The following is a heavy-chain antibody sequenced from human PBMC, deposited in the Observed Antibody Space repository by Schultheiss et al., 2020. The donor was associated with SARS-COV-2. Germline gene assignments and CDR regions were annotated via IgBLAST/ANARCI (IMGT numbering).Heavy chain of an antibody. Sequence: SQTLSLTCTVSGGSISSGGYFWTWIRQRPGTGLEWIGYISYSGSTYYNPSLKSRLTISVDMSQNHLSLKLSSVTAADTAIYYCARALGSAYSYGMDVWGQGTTVTVSS. CDR3: ARALGSAYSYGMDV. CDR1: GGSISSGGYF. CDR2: ISYSGST. D-gene: IGHD2-15*01. J-gene: IGHJ6*02. V-gene: IGHV4-31*03.